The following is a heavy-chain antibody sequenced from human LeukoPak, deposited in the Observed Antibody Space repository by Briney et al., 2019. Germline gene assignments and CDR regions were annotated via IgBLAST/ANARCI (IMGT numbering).Heavy chain of an antibody. J-gene: IGHJ4*02. CDR1: GFTFSSYA. Sequence: GGSLRLSCAASGFTFSSYAMSWVRQAPGKGLEWVSAISGSGGSTYYADSVKGRFTISRDNSKNTLYLQMNSLRAEDTAVYYCAKELGSGSYIEWNYFDYWGQRTLVTVSS. CDR2: ISGSGGST. D-gene: IGHD1-26*01. CDR3: AKELGSGSYIEWNYFDY. V-gene: IGHV3-23*01.